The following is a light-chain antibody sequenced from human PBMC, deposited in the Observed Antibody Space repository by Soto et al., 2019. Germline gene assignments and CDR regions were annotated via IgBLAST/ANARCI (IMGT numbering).Light chain of an antibody. V-gene: IGLV2-14*01. Sequence: QSALTQPASISASPGQSISISCTGTSNDLGAFDYVSWYQQHPGKAPKLIIFEVFNRPSGVSTRFSGSKSGSTASLTISGLQAEDEADYFCSSYTTNNAHVFGGGTKVTVL. CDR3: SSYTTNNAHV. CDR2: EVF. J-gene: IGLJ2*01. CDR1: SNDLGAFDY.